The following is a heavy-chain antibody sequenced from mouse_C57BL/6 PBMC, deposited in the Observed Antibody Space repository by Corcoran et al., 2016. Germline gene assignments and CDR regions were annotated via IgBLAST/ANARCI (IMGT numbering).Heavy chain of an antibody. J-gene: IGHJ2*01. CDR3: ARVISYYFDY. V-gene: IGHV9-3*01. CDR1: GYTFTTYG. Sequence: QIQLVQSGPELKKPGETVKISCKASGYTFTTYGMSWVKQAPGKGLKWMGWINTYSGVPTYADDFKGRFAFSLETSASTAYLQINNLKNEGTATYFCARVISYYFDYWGQGTTLTVSS. CDR2: INTYSGVP.